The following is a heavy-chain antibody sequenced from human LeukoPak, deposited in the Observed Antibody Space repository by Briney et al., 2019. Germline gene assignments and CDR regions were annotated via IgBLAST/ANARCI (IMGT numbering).Heavy chain of an antibody. CDR2: MNPNSGKT. Sequence: ASVKVSCKASGYTFTSYDINWVRQATGQGLEWMGWMNPNSGKTGYAQKFQGRVTMTWDTSISTAYMELSSLRSEDTAVYYCARDFPRSTSCLGYWGQGTLVTVSS. D-gene: IGHD2-2*01. CDR3: ARDFPRSTSCLGY. V-gene: IGHV1-8*01. J-gene: IGHJ4*02. CDR1: GYTFTSYD.